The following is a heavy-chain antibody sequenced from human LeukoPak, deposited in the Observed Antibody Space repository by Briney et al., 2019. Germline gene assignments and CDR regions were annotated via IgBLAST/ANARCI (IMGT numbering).Heavy chain of an antibody. Sequence: GGSLRLSCAVSGFTFSGFWMSWSRQAPGKGLEWVASINSDGSEGYYADVVKGRFTISRDNVKNSLYLQINSLRAEDTAVYYCARSSYSSSSSVWGQGTMVTVSP. V-gene: IGHV3-7*03. J-gene: IGHJ3*01. CDR3: ARSSYSSSSSV. D-gene: IGHD6-6*01. CDR2: INSDGSEG. CDR1: GFTFSGFW.